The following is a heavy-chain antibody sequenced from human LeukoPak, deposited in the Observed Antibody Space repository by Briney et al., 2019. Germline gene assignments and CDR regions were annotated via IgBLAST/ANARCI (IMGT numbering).Heavy chain of an antibody. CDR3: AKGPNFGSWRAVDY. V-gene: IGHV3-23*01. Sequence: GGSLTLSCAASDSSFRSHDMSWVRQTLQKGLEWVSSIASDGASFYADSVRGRFTISRGTSQNILYLQMNSLRADDTAIYYCAKGPNFGSWRAVDYWGQGSLVTVSS. CDR2: IASDGAS. CDR1: DSSFRSHD. J-gene: IGHJ4*02. D-gene: IGHD3-10*01.